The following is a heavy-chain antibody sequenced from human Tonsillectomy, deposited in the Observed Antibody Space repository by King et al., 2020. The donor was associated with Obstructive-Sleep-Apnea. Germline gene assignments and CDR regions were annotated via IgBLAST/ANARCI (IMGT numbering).Heavy chain of an antibody. D-gene: IGHD3-22*01. J-gene: IGHJ3*02. CDR2: ISWNSGSI. CDR1: GFTFYDYG. V-gene: IGHV3-9*01. CDR3: GKDMGSSGYYGPDGFDI. Sequence: VQLVESGGNLVQPGRSLRLSCAASGFTFYDYGMHWVRQAPGKGLEWVSGISWNSGSIGYADSVKGRFTISRDNAKNSLYLQMNSLGAEDTALYYCGKDMGSSGYYGPDGFDIWGQGTMVTVSS.